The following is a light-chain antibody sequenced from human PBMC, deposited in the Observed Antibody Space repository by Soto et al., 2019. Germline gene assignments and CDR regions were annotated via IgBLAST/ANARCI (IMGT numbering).Light chain of an antibody. Sequence: QSALTQPASVSGSPGQSITISCTGTSSDVGAYNFVSWYQQHPGKAPKLMLYEVSNRPSGISNRFSGSKSGNTASLTISGVQAEDEADYYCSAYTTRSTLVFGTGTKLTVL. CDR2: EVS. CDR3: SAYTTRSTLV. J-gene: IGLJ1*01. CDR1: SSDVGAYNF. V-gene: IGLV2-14*01.